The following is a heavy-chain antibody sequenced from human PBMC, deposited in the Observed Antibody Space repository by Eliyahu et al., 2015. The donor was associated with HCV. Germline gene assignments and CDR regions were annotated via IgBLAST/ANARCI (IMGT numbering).Heavy chain of an antibody. CDR2: IHYSGST. CDR3: ASGGGGIAVAGTGGWFDP. V-gene: IGHV4-59*01. D-gene: IGHD6-19*01. Sequence: QVQLQESGPGLVKPSETLSLTCTVXGASISSYYWSWIRQPPGKGLEWIGYIHYSGSTNYNPSLKSRVTISVDTSKNQFSLKLSSVTAADTAVYFCASGGGGIAVAGTGGWFDPWGQGTLVTVSS. CDR1: GASISSYY. J-gene: IGHJ5*02.